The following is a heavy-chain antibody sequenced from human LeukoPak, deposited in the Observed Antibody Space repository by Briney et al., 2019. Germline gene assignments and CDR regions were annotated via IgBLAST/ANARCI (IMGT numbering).Heavy chain of an antibody. D-gene: IGHD3-22*01. CDR1: GFTFSSYW. J-gene: IGHJ4*02. CDR2: IKQDGREK. CDR3: ARCSDSSGYYPFDY. Sequence: GGSLRLSCAASGFTFSSYWMSWVRQAPGKGLEWVANIKQDGREKYYVDSVKGRFTISRDNAKNSLYLQMNSLRAEDTAVYYCARCSDSSGYYPFDYWGQGTLVTVSS. V-gene: IGHV3-7*03.